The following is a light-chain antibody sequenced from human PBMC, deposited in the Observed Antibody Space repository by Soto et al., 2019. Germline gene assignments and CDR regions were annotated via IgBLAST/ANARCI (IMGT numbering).Light chain of an antibody. CDR2: AAS. J-gene: IGKJ1*01. Sequence: AIRMTQSPSSFSASTGDRVTITCRASQGISSYLAWYQQKPGKAPKLLIYAASTLQSGVPSRFSGSGSGTEFTLTISSLQPDDFATYYCQQYNSYPWTFGQGTKVE. CDR1: QGISSY. V-gene: IGKV1-8*01. CDR3: QQYNSYPWT.